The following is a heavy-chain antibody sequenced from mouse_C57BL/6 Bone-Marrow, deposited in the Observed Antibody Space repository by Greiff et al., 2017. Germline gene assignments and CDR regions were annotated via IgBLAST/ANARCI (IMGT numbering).Heavy chain of an antibody. J-gene: IGHJ3*01. D-gene: IGHD2-3*01. CDR1: GYTFTDHT. CDR2: IYPRDGST. CDR3: AILYDAVGGAWFAY. V-gene: IGHV1-78*01. Sequence: VQLQQSDAELVKPGASVKISCKVSGYTFTDHTIHWMKQRPEQGLEWIGYIYPRDGSTKYNEKFKGKATLTADKSSRTAYMQLNSLTSEDSAVYFCAILYDAVGGAWFAYWGQGTLVTVSA.